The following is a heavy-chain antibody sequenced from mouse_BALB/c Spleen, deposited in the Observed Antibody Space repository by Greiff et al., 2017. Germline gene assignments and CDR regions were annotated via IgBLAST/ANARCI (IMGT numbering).Heavy chain of an antibody. CDR2: INPDSSTI. J-gene: IGHJ4*01. V-gene: IGHV4-1*02. CDR1: GFDFSRYW. CDR3: ARGGLGLRYYAMDY. Sequence: EVMLVESGGGLVQPGGSLKLSCAASGFDFSRYWMSWVRQAPGKGLEWIGEINPDSSTINYTPSLKDKFIISRDNAKNTLYLQMSKVRSEDTALYYCARGGLGLRYYAMDYWGQGTSVTVSS. D-gene: IGHD3-1*01.